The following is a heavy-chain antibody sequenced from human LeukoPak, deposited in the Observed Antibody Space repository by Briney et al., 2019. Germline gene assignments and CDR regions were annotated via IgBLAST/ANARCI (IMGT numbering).Heavy chain of an antibody. D-gene: IGHD3-22*01. CDR3: ARAPSEIGGYYPEYFRH. V-gene: IGHV3-74*01. CDR1: GFTFSTYW. CDR2: IKSGGST. J-gene: IGHJ1*01. Sequence: GGSLRLSCAASGFTFSTYWMHWVRQAPGKGLVWVSRIKSGGSTNYADSVKGRFTISRDNAKNTVSLQMNSLRPEDTGVYYCARAPSEIGGYYPEYFRHWGQGTLVTVSS.